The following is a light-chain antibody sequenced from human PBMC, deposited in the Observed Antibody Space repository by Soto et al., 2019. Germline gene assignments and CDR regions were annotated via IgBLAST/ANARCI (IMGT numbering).Light chain of an antibody. CDR1: SSDVAGYNF. V-gene: IGLV2-8*01. CDR3: NSYAGSNNFVV. CDR2: DVS. Sequence: QSALTQPPSASGSPGQSVTISCTGTSSDVAGYNFVSWYHQHPGKAPKLIIYDVSKRPSGVPDRFSGSKSGNTASLTVSGLQAEDEADYYCNSYAGSNNFVVFGGGTKLTVL. J-gene: IGLJ2*01.